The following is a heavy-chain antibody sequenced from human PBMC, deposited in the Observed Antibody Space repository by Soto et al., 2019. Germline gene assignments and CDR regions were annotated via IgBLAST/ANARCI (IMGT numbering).Heavy chain of an antibody. D-gene: IGHD6-13*01. CDR1: GFTFSSYA. J-gene: IGHJ4*02. Sequence: GGSLRLSCAASGFTFSSYAMSWVRQAPGKGLEWVSAISGSGGGTYYADSVKGRFTISRDNSKNTLFLQMSSLRAEDTAVYFCARDFRYSSTWDYFDYWGQGTQVTVSS. V-gene: IGHV3-23*01. CDR3: ARDFRYSSTWDYFDY. CDR2: ISGSGGGT.